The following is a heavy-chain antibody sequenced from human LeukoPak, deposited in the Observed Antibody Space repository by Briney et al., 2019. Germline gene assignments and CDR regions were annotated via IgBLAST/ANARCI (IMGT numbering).Heavy chain of an antibody. CDR1: GFTFSSYG. CDR3: ARYCSGLSCYSGLY. V-gene: IGHV3-23*01. D-gene: IGHD2-15*01. J-gene: IGHJ4*02. CDR2: ISGSGGNT. Sequence: QSGGSLRLSCAASGFTFSSYGMHWVRQAPGKGLEWVSSISGSGGNTYYPDSVKGRFTVSRDNSKDTLFLQMNSLRAEDTAVYYCARYCSGLSCYSGLYWGQGTLVTVSS.